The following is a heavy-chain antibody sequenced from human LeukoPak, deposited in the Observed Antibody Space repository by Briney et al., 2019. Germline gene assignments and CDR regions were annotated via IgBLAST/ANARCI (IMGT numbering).Heavy chain of an antibody. V-gene: IGHV1-69*13. Sequence: SVKVSCKASGYNYTTYGLSWVRQAPGQGLEWVGGIIPIFGTANYAQKFQGRVTITADESTSTAYMELSSLRSEDTAVYYCARIVPICSSTSCYDVWGKGTTVTVSS. J-gene: IGHJ6*04. CDR3: ARIVPICSSTSCYDV. D-gene: IGHD2-2*01. CDR1: GYNYTTYG. CDR2: IIPIFGTA.